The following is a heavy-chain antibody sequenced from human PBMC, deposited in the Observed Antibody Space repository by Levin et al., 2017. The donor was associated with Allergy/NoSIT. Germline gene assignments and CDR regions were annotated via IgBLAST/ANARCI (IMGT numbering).Heavy chain of an antibody. CDR2: ISSSSSYI. D-gene: IGHD1/OR15-1a*01. J-gene: IGHJ6*02. Sequence: LSLTCAASGFTFSSYSMNWVRQAPGKGLEWVSSISSSSSYIYYADSVKGRFTISRDNAKNSLYLQMNSLRAEDTAVYYCARAGGTAGMDVWGQGTTVTVSS. CDR1: GFTFSSYS. CDR3: ARAGGTAGMDV. V-gene: IGHV3-21*01.